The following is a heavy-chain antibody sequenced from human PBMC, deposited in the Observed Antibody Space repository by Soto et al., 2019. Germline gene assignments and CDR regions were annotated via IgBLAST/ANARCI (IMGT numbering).Heavy chain of an antibody. CDR3: ARGVGSGTYYNQYNWFDP. D-gene: IGHD3-10*01. J-gene: IGHJ5*02. V-gene: IGHV1-18*01. Sequence: QVQLVQSGAEVKKPGASVKVSCKASGYTFTNYGISWVRQAPGQGLEWMGWINTYNGNTNHAQKXQGRVTITTDXXTXTXXMERRSLRSDDTAVYYCARGVGSGTYYNQYNWFDPWGQGTLVTVSS. CDR2: INTYNGNT. CDR1: GYTFTNYG.